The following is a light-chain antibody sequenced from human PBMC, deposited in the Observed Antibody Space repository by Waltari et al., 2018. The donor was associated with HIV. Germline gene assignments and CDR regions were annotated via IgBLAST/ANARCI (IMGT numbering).Light chain of an antibody. CDR2: DVS. V-gene: IGLV2-23*02. J-gene: IGLJ2*01. CDR3: CSYAGSSTLL. Sequence: QSALTPPASVSGSPGQSITVSCPGARSAADGHHNYPWYQQHPGKAPKLMIYDVSERPSGVSNRFSGSKSGNTASLTISGLQAEDEADYNCCSYAGSSTLLFGGGTKVTVL. CDR1: RSAADGHHN.